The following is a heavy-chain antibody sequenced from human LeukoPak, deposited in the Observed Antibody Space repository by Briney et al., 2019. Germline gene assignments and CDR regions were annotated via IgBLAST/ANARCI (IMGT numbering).Heavy chain of an antibody. J-gene: IGHJ4*02. D-gene: IGHD4-17*01. CDR1: GYTFLNFG. CDR3: ARDLEPATATSAY. CDR2: ISAYNGNT. V-gene: IGHV1-18*01. Sequence: GASVKVSCKASGYTFLNFGITWVRQAPGQGLERMGWISAYNGNTNYAQKFQGRVTMTTDTSTSTAYMELRSLRSDDTAVYYCARDLEPATATSAYWGQGTLVTVSS.